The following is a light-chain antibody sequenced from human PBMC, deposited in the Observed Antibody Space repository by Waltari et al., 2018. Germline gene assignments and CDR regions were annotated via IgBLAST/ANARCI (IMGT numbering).Light chain of an antibody. J-gene: IGLJ1*01. CDR2: DVT. Sequence: QSALTQPASVSGSPGQSITISCTGTNSDIGGFHYVSWYHQHPGQAPKLIIYDVTKRPSGVSHRFSGSKSGITASLTISGLQAEDEGDYYCSSYTHSATYVFGGGTTLTVL. CDR1: NSDIGGFHY. CDR3: SSYTHSATYV. V-gene: IGLV2-14*03.